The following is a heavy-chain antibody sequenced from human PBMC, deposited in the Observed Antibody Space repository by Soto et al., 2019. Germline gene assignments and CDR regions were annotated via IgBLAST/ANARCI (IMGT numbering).Heavy chain of an antibody. CDR2: IILIFGTA. Sequence: ASVKVSCKASGGTFSSYAISWVRQAPGQGLEWMGGIILIFGTANYAQKFQGRVTITADKSTSTAYMELSSLRSEDTAVYYCARALSGLVVVVPAAMMGYGMDVWGQGTTVTVSS. CDR3: ARALSGLVVVVPAAMMGYGMDV. J-gene: IGHJ6*02. D-gene: IGHD2-2*01. V-gene: IGHV1-69*06. CDR1: GGTFSSYA.